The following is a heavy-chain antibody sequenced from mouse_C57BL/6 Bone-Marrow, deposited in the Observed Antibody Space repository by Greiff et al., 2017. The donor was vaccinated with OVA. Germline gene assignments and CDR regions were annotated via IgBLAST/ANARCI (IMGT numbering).Heavy chain of an antibody. V-gene: IGHV10-3*01. CDR3: VRDTPPITTVVDWYFDV. D-gene: IGHD1-1*01. CDR2: IRSKSSNYAT. J-gene: IGHJ1*03. Sequence: EVKVEESGGGLVQPKGSLKLSCAASGFTFNTYAMHWVRQAPGKGLEWVARIRSKSSNYATYYADSVKDRFTISRDDSQSMLYLQMNNLKTEDTAMYYCVRDTPPITTVVDWYFDVWGTGTTVTVSS. CDR1: GFTFNTYA.